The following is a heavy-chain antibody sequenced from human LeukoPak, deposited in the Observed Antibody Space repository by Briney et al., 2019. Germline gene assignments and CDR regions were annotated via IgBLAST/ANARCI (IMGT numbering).Heavy chain of an antibody. D-gene: IGHD3-10*01. CDR2: IKNAGTDT. V-gene: IGHV3-74*01. CDR3: ARGGYGHNMDV. J-gene: IGHJ6*03. CDR1: GFTFSNYY. Sequence: GGSLRLSCVGSGFTFSNYYMYWVRQAPGKGLVWVSRIKNAGTDTIYADSVKGRFTVSRDNAKNTVYLQMNSLRAEDTAVYYCARGGYGHNMDVWGEGTTVTVSS.